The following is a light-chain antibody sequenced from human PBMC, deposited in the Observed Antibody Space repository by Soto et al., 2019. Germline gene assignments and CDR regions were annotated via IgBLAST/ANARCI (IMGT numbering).Light chain of an antibody. CDR1: QGISNY. CDR2: AAS. CDR3: QKYNSAPFT. V-gene: IGKV1-27*01. J-gene: IGKJ3*01. Sequence: DIQMTQSPSSLSASVGDRVTITCRASQGISNYLAWYQQKPGQVPKLLIYAASTLQSGVPSRFSGSGSGTDLTLTISSLQPEDVATSYCQKYNSAPFTFGSGTNVDLK.